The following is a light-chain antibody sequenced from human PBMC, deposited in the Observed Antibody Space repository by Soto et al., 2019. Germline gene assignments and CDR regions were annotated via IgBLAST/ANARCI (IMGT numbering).Light chain of an antibody. CDR2: DAS. CDR3: HQYGTSPQT. J-gene: IGKJ1*01. CDR1: QSVGNNF. V-gene: IGKV3-20*01. Sequence: EIVLKQSPDTVSLCQGERATLSCRASQSVGNNFLAWYQQKPGQAPTLLIYDASSRASGLPDRFSGSGSETDFTLTVSRLELEDFAVYFCHQYGTSPQTFGQG.